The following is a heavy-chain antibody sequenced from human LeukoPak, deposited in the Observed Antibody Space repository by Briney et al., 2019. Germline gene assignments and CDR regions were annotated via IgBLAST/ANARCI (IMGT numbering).Heavy chain of an antibody. J-gene: IGHJ5*02. D-gene: IGHD6-19*01. CDR2: TYYRSKWYN. CDR1: GYSVSSNNAA. CDR3: VRDKAVAGIEYFDP. Sequence: SQTLSLTCVISGYSVSSNNAAWSWIRQSPSRGLEWLGRTYYRSKWYNDYALSVKSRININPDTSKNQFSLQLSSVTPDDTAVYYCVRDKAVAGIEYFDPWGQGTLVTVSS. V-gene: IGHV6-1*01.